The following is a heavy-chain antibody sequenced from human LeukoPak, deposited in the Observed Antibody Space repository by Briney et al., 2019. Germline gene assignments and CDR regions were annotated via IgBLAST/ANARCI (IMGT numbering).Heavy chain of an antibody. V-gene: IGHV3-30-3*01. Sequence: GGSLRLPCAASGFTFSSYAMHWVRQAPGKGLEWVAVISYDGSNKYYADSVKGRFTISRDNSKNTLYLQINSLRAEDTAVYYCAREDTAMVLIDYWGQGTLVTVSS. D-gene: IGHD5-18*01. CDR1: GFTFSSYA. J-gene: IGHJ4*02. CDR2: ISYDGSNK. CDR3: AREDTAMVLIDY.